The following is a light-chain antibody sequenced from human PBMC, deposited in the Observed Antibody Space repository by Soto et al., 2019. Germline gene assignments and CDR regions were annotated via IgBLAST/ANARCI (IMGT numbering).Light chain of an antibody. CDR3: QSYDRTLSARYV. CDR2: GNI. Sequence: QSVLTQPRSVSGAPGQRVTISCTGSSSNIGAGYDVHWYQQRPGTAPKLRIFGNINRPSGVTDRFSVSKSGTSDSLAITPLQAEDEGDYYSQSYDRTLSARYVFGTGTQGTV. CDR1: SSNIGAGYD. V-gene: IGLV1-40*01. J-gene: IGLJ1*01.